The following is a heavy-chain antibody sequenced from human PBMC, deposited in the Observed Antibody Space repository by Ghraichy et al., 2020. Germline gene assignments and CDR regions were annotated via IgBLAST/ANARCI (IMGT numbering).Heavy chain of an antibody. Sequence: GALRLSCAASGFTFSDYYMSWIRQAPGKGLEWVSYISSSGSTIYYADSVKGRFTISRDNAKNSLYLQMNSLRAEDTAVYYCARFVWGFAVAGFFDYWGQGTLVTVSS. D-gene: IGHD6-19*01. CDR1: GFTFSDYY. V-gene: IGHV3-11*01. CDR2: ISSSGSTI. CDR3: ARFVWGFAVAGFFDY. J-gene: IGHJ4*02.